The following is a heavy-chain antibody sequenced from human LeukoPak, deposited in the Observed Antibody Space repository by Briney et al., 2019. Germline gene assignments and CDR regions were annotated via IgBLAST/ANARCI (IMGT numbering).Heavy chain of an antibody. V-gene: IGHV4-39*01. CDR1: GGSISSSSYY. D-gene: IGHD5-18*01. CDR3: AREGCSYGSFNY. CDR2: IYYSGST. Sequence: SETLSLTCTVSGGSISSSSYYWGWIRQPPGKGLEWIGSIYYSGSTYYNPSLKSRVTISVDTSKNQFSLKLSSVTAADTAVYYCAREGCSYGSFNYWGQGTLVTVSS. J-gene: IGHJ4*02.